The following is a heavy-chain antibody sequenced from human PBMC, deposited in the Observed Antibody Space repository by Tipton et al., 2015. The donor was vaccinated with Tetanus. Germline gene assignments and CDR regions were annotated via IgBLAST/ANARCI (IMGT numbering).Heavy chain of an antibody. CDR2: IYNTGNT. CDR1: GGSISSFNYY. CDR3: ARLSSSANDAHVFDI. V-gene: IGHV4-39*01. Sequence: GLVKPSETLSPTCTVSGGSISSFNYYWGWIRQPPGKGLEWIGSIYNTGNTYYNPSLGSRVTMSVDTSKIQFSLKVTSVTAADTAVYYCARLSSSANDAHVFDIWGQGTMVTVSS. D-gene: IGHD3-22*01. J-gene: IGHJ3*02.